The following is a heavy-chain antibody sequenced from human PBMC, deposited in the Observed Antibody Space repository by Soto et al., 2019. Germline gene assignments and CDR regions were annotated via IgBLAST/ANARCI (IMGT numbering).Heavy chain of an antibody. J-gene: IGHJ4*02. CDR2: INHSGST. CDR3: ARDRAIGGSCLFYY. V-gene: IGHV4-34*01. D-gene: IGHD2-15*01. CDR1: GGSFSGYY. Sequence: PSETLSLTCAVYGGSFSGYYWSWIRQPPGKGLEWIGEINHSGSTNYNPSLKSRVTISVDTSKNQFSLKLSSVTAADTAVYYCARDRAIGGSCLFYYWGQGTLVTVS.